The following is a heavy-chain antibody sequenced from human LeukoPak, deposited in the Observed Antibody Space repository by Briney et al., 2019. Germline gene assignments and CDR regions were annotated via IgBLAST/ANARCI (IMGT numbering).Heavy chain of an antibody. J-gene: IGHJ6*03. CDR2: ISTSGSTI. CDR3: AKDRCSNGVGCYYYYMDV. CDR1: GFTFSSYD. Sequence: GGSLRLSCAASGFTFSSYDMNWLRQAPGKGLEWVSYISTSGSTIYYADSVKGRFTISRDNAKNPLYLQMNSLRAEDTAVYYCAKDRCSNGVGCYYYYMDVWGKGTTVTISS. D-gene: IGHD2-8*01. V-gene: IGHV3-48*03.